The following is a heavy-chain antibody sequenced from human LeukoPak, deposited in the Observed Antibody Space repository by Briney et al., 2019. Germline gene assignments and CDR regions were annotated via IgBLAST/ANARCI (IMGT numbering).Heavy chain of an antibody. J-gene: IGHJ4*02. CDR2: IRSSGSST. V-gene: IGHV3-23*01. D-gene: IGHD6-13*01. CDR1: GFTFSNYV. CDR3: AKVRPPPGSRWYGGDDD. Sequence: GGSLRLSCAASGFTFSNYVMSWVRQAPGKGLEWASSIRSSGSSTSYADSVKGRFTISRDNSQNTVYLQMNSLGAEDTAVYYCAKVRPPPGSRWYGGDDDWGQGTLVTVSS.